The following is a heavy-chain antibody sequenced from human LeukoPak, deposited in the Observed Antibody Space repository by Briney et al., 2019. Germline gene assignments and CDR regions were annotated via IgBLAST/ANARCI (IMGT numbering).Heavy chain of an antibody. CDR2: ISGSGGST. V-gene: IGHV3-23*01. CDR3: ARDYCSSTSCYWALGY. Sequence: GGSLRLSCAASGFTFSSYAMSWVRQAPGKGLEWVSAISGSGGSTYYADSVKGRFTISRDNSKNTLYLQMNSLRAEDTAVYYCARDYCSSTSCYWALGYWGQGTLVTVSS. D-gene: IGHD2-2*01. J-gene: IGHJ4*02. CDR1: GFTFSSYA.